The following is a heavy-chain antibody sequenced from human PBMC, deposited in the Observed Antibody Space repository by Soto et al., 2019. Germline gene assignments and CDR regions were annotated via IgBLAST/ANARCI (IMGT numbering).Heavy chain of an antibody. V-gene: IGHV4-34*01. D-gene: IGHD6-19*01. CDR1: GGSFSGYY. CDR2: INHSGST. CDR3: ARASYSSGWYWSYFDY. J-gene: IGHJ4*02. Sequence: SETLSLTCAVYGGSFSGYYWSWLSPNPGKGLEWIGEINHSGSTNYNPSLKSRVTISVDTSKNQFSLKLSSVTAADTAVYYCARASYSSGWYWSYFDYWGQGTLVTVSS.